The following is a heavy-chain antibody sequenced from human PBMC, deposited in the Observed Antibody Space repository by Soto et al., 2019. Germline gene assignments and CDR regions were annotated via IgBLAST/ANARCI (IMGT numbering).Heavy chain of an antibody. V-gene: IGHV6-1*01. CDR2: TYYRSKWYN. CDR1: GDSVSSNSAA. CDR3: ARGSAITGTTDYYYGMDV. D-gene: IGHD1-20*01. J-gene: IGHJ6*02. Sequence: PSQTLSLTCAISGDSVSSNSAAWTWIRQSPSRGLEWLGRTYYRSKWYNDYAVSVKSRITINPDTSKNQFSLQLNSVTPEDTAVYYCARGSAITGTTDYYYGMDVWGQGTTVTVSS.